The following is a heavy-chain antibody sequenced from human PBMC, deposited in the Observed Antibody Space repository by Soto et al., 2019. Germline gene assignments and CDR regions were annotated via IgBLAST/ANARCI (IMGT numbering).Heavy chain of an antibody. CDR3: AKDRSGSSGPGLDY. D-gene: IGHD1-26*01. Sequence: SFAASGFTFSSFGMHWFRQAPGKGLEWVTVISYDGSNKYYADSVKGRFAISRDNSKNTLSLEMNSLRAEDTAVYYCAKDRSGSSGPGLDYWGQGTLVTAPQ. J-gene: IGHJ4*02. CDR2: ISYDGSNK. CDR1: GFTFSSFG. V-gene: IGHV3-30*18.